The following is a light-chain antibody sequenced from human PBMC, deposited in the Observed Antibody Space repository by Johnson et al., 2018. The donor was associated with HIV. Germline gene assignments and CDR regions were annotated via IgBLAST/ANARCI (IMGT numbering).Light chain of an antibody. CDR1: SSNIENYY. V-gene: IGLV1-51*01. J-gene: IGLJ1*01. CDR3: GTWDSSLSNFV. Sequence: QSVLTQPPSVSAAPGQKVTISCSGSSSNIENYYVSWYQHHPGTAPKLLIYDNNKRPSGIPDRFSGSKSGTSATLGITVLQTGDEADYYCGTWDSSLSNFVFGIGTKVSFL. CDR2: DNN.